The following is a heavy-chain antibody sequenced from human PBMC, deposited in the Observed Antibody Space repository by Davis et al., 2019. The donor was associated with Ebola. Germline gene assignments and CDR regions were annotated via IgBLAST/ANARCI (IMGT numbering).Heavy chain of an antibody. Sequence: SVKVSCKASGYTFTSYGISWVRQAPGQGLEWMGGIIPIFGTANYAQKFQGRVTITADESTSTAYMELSSLRSEDTAVYYCARARFWSGYPRRDRYYYYGMDVWGQGTTVTVSS. CDR1: GYTFTSYG. CDR2: IIPIFGTA. D-gene: IGHD3-3*01. J-gene: IGHJ6*02. V-gene: IGHV1-69*13. CDR3: ARARFWSGYPRRDRYYYYGMDV.